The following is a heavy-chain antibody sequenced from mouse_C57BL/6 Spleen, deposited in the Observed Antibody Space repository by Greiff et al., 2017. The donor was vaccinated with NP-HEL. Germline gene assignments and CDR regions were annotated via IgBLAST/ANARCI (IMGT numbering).Heavy chain of an antibody. CDR3: ARGLLSYAMDY. J-gene: IGHJ4*01. V-gene: IGHV3-6*01. CDR1: GYSITSGYY. D-gene: IGHD2-10*01. Sequence: EVQLQESGPGLVKPSQSLSLTCSVTGYSITSGYYWNWIRQFPGNKLEWMGYISYDGSNNYNPSLKNRISITRDTSKNQFFLKLNSVTTEDTATYYCARGLLSYAMDYWGQGTSVTVSS. CDR2: ISYDGSN.